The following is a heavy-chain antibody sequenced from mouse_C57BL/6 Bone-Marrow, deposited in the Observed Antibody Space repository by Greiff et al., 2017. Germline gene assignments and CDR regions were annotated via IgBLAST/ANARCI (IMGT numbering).Heavy chain of an antibody. J-gene: IGHJ2*01. Sequence: VQLQQPGAELVKPGASVKLSCKASGYTFTSYWITWVKQRPGQGLEWIGDIYPGSGSTNYNEKFKSKATLTVDTSSSTAYMQLSSLTSEDSAVYYGARRTTVVAHFDYWGQGTTLTVSS. CDR3: ARRTTVVAHFDY. D-gene: IGHD1-1*01. CDR2: IYPGSGST. CDR1: GYTFTSYW. V-gene: IGHV1-55*01.